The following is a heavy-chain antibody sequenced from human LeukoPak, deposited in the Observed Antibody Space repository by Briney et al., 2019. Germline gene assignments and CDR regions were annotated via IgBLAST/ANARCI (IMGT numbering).Heavy chain of an antibody. CDR3: ARTNIVLMAVDY. V-gene: IGHV4-30-4*01. J-gene: IGHJ4*02. CDR2: IYYSGST. CDR1: GGSISSGDYY. D-gene: IGHD2-8*01. Sequence: SETLSLTCTVSGGSISSGDYYWSWIRQPPGKGLEWIGYIYYSGSTYYNPSLKSRVTISVDTSKNQFSLKLSSVTAADTAVYYCARTNIVLMAVDYWGQGTLVTVSS.